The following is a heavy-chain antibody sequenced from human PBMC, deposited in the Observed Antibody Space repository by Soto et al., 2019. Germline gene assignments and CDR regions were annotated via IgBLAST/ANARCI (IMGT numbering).Heavy chain of an antibody. Sequence: SETLSLTCAVFGGSFSGYYWSWIRQPPGKGLEWIGEINHSGSTNYNPSLKSRVTISVDTSKNQFSLKLSSVTAADTAVYYCARGRSPRYNWNYSGPYYYYGMDVWGQGTTVTVSS. CDR1: GGSFSGYY. V-gene: IGHV4-34*01. CDR2: INHSGST. CDR3: ARGRSPRYNWNYSGPYYYYGMDV. D-gene: IGHD1-7*01. J-gene: IGHJ6*02.